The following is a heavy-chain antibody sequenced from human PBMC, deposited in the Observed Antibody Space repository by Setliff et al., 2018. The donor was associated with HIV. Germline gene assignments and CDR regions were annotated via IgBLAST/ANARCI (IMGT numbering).Heavy chain of an antibody. V-gene: IGHV1-2*06. CDR1: GGTFSSYA. CDR3: ASKVHCTNGVCLDAFDI. CDR2: INPNSGGT. J-gene: IGHJ3*02. D-gene: IGHD2-8*01. Sequence: ASVKVSCKASGGTFSSYAISWVRQAPGQGLEWMGRINPNSGGTNYAQKFQGRVTMTRDTSITTAYMELSRLRSDDTAVYYCASKVHCTNGVCLDAFDIWGQGTMVTVSS.